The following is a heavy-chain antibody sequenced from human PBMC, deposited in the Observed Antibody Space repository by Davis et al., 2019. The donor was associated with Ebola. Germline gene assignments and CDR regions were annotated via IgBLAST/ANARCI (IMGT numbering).Heavy chain of an antibody. CDR2: VSHSEREK. J-gene: IGHJ4*02. V-gene: IGHV3-30*04. D-gene: IGHD3-3*01. Sequence: GESLKISCAASGFTFSNYAMHWVRQAPGKGLEWVAVVSHSEREKFYGDSVKGRFTISRDNSENTLYLQMNSLTADDTAVYYCARAVFHEVLDYWGQGTQVIVSS. CDR1: GFTFSNYA. CDR3: ARAVFHEVLDY.